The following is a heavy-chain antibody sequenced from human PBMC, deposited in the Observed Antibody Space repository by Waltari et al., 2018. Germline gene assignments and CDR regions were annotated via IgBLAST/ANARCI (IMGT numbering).Heavy chain of an antibody. J-gene: IGHJ3*02. CDR2: INHSGST. D-gene: IGHD7-27*01. CDR3: ARGSGQSLDI. V-gene: IGHV4-34*01. Sequence: QVQLQQWGAGLLKPSETLSLTCAVYGGSFSGYSWSWIRQPPGKGLEWIGEINHSGSTNYNPSLKSRVTISVDTSKNQFSLKLSSVTAADTAVYYCARGSGQSLDIWGQGTMVTVSS. CDR1: GGSFSGYS.